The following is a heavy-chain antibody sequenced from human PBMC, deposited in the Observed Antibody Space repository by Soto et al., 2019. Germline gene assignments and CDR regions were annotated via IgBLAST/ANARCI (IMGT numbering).Heavy chain of an antibody. CDR2: IYHSGST. V-gene: IGHV4-30-2*01. CDR1: GGPISSISSY. CDR3: ARSQTTVTSYDY. D-gene: IGHD4-17*01. Sequence: SETLSLTCTVSGGPISSISSYWGWIRQPPGKGLEWIGYIYHSGSTYYNPSLKSRVTISVDRSKNQFSLKLSSVTAADTAVYYCARSQTTVTSYDYWGQGTLVTVSS. J-gene: IGHJ4*02.